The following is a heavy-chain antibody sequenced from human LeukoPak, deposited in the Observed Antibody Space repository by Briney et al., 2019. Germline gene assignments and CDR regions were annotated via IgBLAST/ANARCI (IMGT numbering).Heavy chain of an antibody. CDR3: AKRGVVIRVILVGFHKEAYYFES. Sequence: GGSLRLSCAVSGITLSNYGMSWVRQASGKGLEWVAGISDSGGSTKYADSVKGRFTIARDNRKNTLYLQMNSLRAEDTAVYFCAKRGVVIRVILVGFHKEAYYFESWGQGALVTVSS. J-gene: IGHJ4*02. CDR1: GITLSNYG. CDR2: ISDSGGST. D-gene: IGHD3/OR15-3a*01. V-gene: IGHV3-23*01.